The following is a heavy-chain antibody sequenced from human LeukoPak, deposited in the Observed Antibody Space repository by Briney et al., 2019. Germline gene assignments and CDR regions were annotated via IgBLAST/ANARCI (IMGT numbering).Heavy chain of an antibody. CDR2: IYPDDSET. CDR3: ARSSYGGLVDFDY. CDR1: GYKFSNYW. J-gene: IGHJ4*02. D-gene: IGHD4-23*01. V-gene: IGHV5-51*01. Sequence: GESLKISCKGFGYKFSNYWIGWVRQRPGKGLEWMTIIYPDDSETRYSPSFEGQVTISVDKSISTAYLQWSSLKASDIAMYYCARSSYGGLVDFDYWGQGTLVTVSS.